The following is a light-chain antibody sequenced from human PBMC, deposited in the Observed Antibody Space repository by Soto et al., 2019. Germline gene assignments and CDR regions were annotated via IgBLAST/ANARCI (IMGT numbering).Light chain of an antibody. CDR2: DAS. V-gene: IGKV1-33*01. CDR3: QQYENLPT. J-gene: IGKJ5*01. Sequence: DIQMTQSPSSLSASVGDRVTITCRASQGISTWLAWYQQKPEKAPKTLIYDASNLEAGVPSRFRGSGSGTDFTFTISRLQPEDIATYYCQQYENLPTFGQGTRLEI. CDR1: QGISTW.